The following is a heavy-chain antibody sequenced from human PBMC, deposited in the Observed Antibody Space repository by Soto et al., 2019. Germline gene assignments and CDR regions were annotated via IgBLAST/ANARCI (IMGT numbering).Heavy chain of an antibody. J-gene: IGHJ6*02. V-gene: IGHV3-30*18. CDR2: ISDGGSNK. D-gene: IGHD3-3*01. Sequence: VGSLRLSCVASGFTFSNYGMHWVRQAPGKGLEWVAFISDGGSNKYYADSMRGRFTMSRDNSKRTLYLQMSSLRVEDTAVYYCTKRRNVLRFLEWSSGMEVWGQGTTVTVSS. CDR1: GFTFSNYG. CDR3: TKRRNVLRFLEWSSGMEV.